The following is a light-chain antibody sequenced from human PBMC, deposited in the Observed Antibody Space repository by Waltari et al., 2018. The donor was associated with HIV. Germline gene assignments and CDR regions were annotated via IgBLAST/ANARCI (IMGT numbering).Light chain of an antibody. CDR1: SGDVGGYNF. J-gene: IGLJ2*01. CDR2: NVN. Sequence: QSALTQPASVSGSPGQSITISCTGTSGDVGGYNFVSWYQKHPGKAPKLIIYNVNSRPSGVSIRFSGSSSANTASLTISGLQAEDEADYFCSSYTSSGPRYVLFGGGTRLTVL. V-gene: IGLV2-14*03. CDR3: SSYTSSGPRYVL.